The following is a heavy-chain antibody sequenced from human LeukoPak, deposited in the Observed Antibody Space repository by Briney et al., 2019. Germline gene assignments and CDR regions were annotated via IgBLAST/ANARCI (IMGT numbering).Heavy chain of an antibody. D-gene: IGHD3-3*01. V-gene: IGHV3-7*03. CDR2: IKYDGSEK. CDR3: AREPNYDFWSGLQEY. CDR1: GFTFSSKW. Sequence: PGGSLRLSCAASGFTFSSKWMSWVRQAPGKGLEWVANIKYDGSEKYYVDSVKGRFTISRDNAKNSLYLQMNSLRAEDTAVYYCAREPNYDFWSGLQEYWGQGTLVTVSS. J-gene: IGHJ4*02.